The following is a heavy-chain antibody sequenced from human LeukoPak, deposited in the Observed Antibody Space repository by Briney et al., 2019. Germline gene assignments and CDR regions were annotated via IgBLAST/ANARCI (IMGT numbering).Heavy chain of an antibody. CDR1: GFTIRDYY. V-gene: IGHV3-11*01. CDR2: ITTSGDTV. CDR3: ARDRGIVFPDTSYYMDV. J-gene: IGHJ6*03. Sequence: GGSLRLSCAASGFTIRDYYMSWVRQAPGKGPEWISYITTSGDTVDYADSVKGRFTISRDNARNSVYLQMDGLRAEDTAVYYCARDRGIVFPDTSYYMDVWGKGTTVTVSS. D-gene: IGHD1-26*01.